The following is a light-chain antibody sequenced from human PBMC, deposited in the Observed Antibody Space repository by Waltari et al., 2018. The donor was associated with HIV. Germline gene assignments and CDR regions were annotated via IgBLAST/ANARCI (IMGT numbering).Light chain of an antibody. Sequence: QSVLTQPPSVSGTPGQTVTISCSGSTSNTETEAFNWYQQLPGTAPKLLIHRNYKRPSGVSDRFSCSKSGASASLVISGLRSEDEAHYYCVSYDSRLDERLFGGGTKLTVL. V-gene: IGLV1-44*01. CDR3: VSYDSRLDERL. CDR2: RNY. CDR1: TSNTETEA. J-gene: IGLJ3*02.